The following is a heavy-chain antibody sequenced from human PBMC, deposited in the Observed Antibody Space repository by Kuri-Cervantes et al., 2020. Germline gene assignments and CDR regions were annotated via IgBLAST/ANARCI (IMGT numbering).Heavy chain of an antibody. CDR2: IFSNDEK. Sequence: SGPTLVKPTETLTLTCTVSGFSLSNARMGVGWIRQPPGKALEWLAHIFSNDEKSYSTSLKSRLTISKDTSKSQVVLTMTNMDPVDTATYYCARMLMYTPHVPRRQQLVRSFDYWGQGTLVTVSS. J-gene: IGHJ4*02. V-gene: IGHV2-26*01. CDR1: GFSLSNARMG. D-gene: IGHD6-13*01. CDR3: ARMLMYTPHVPRRQQLVRSFDY.